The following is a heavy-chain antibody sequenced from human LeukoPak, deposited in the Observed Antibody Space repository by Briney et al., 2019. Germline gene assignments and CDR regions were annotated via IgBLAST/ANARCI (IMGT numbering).Heavy chain of an antibody. D-gene: IGHD1-26*01. J-gene: IGHJ6*02. V-gene: IGHV4-61*01. CDR3: ARGRSNYYGMDV. Sequence: SETLSLTCTVSGGSVSSGSYYWSWIRRPPGKGLEWTGYIYYNGNTNYSPSLKSRVTMSVDTSKNLFSLKVSSVTAADTAVYYCARGRSNYYGMDVWGQGTAVTVSS. CDR2: IYYNGNT. CDR1: GGSVSSGSYY.